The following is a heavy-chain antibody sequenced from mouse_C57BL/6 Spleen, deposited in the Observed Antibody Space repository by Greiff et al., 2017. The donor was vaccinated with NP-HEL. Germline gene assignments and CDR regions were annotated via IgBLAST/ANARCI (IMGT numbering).Heavy chain of an antibody. CDR2: IDPETGGT. D-gene: IGHD1-1*01. J-gene: IGHJ2*01. CDR3: TRRGYYYGSRAYYFDY. V-gene: IGHV1-15*01. Sequence: VKLQESGAELVRPGASVTLSCKASGYTFTDYEMHWVKQTPVHGLEWIGAIDPETGGTAYNQKFKGKAILTADKSSSTAYMELRSLTSEDSAVYYCTRRGYYYGSRAYYFDYWGQGTTLTVSS. CDR1: GYTFTDYE.